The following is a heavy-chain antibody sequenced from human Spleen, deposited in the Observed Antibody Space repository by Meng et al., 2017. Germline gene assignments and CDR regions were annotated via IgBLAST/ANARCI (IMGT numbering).Heavy chain of an antibody. CDR1: GYTFTGNY. Sequence: ASVKVSCKASGYTFTGNYMHWVRQAPGQGLEWMGWINPKSGGTNYAQKFQGRVTMTRDTSISTAYMELTSLRSDDTAMYYWTRDAGRMTMVTFDYWGQGTLVTVSS. D-gene: IGHD4/OR15-4a*01. CDR2: INPKSGGT. V-gene: IGHV1-2*02. CDR3: TRDAGRMTMVTFDY. J-gene: IGHJ4*02.